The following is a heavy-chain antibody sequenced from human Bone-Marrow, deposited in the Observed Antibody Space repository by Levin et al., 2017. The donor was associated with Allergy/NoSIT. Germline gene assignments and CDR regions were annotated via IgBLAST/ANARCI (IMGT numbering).Heavy chain of an antibody. Sequence: LSLTCGASGFTFSKSAMNWVRQAPGKGLEWVSSIGDSGGNTYYADSLKGRFTISRDNSKDTLYLQMNSLRAEDTALYYCAKDRDRYGWDFDYWGQGTLVTVSS. CDR1: GFTFSKSA. CDR3: AKDRDRYGWDFDY. CDR2: IGDSGGNT. V-gene: IGHV3-23*01. D-gene: IGHD5-18*01. J-gene: IGHJ4*02.